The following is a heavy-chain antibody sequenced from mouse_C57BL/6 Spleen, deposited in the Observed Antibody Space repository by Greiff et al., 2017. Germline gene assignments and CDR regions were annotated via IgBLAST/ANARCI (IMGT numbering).Heavy chain of an antibody. CDR3: VRAYCSNYEFAY. CDR2: IRSKSSNYAT. CDR1: GFTFTTYA. J-gene: IGHJ3*01. D-gene: IGHD2-5*01. Sequence: EVQRVESGGGLVQPKGSLKLSCAASGFTFTTYAMHWVRQAPGQGLEWVARIRSKSSNYATYYAGSVKDRFTISRDDSKSMLYLQMNNLKTEDTAMYYCVRAYCSNYEFAYWGQGTLVTVSA. V-gene: IGHV10-3*01.